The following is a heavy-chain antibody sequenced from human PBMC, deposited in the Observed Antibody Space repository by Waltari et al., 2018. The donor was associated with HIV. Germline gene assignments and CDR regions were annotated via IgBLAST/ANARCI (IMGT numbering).Heavy chain of an antibody. CDR1: GYTFTSYA. D-gene: IGHD3-10*01. CDR2: INAGNGNT. Sequence: QVQLVQSGAEVKKPGASVKVSCKASGYTFTSYAMHWVRQAPGQRLEWMGWINAGNGNTKYSQKFQGRVTITRDTSASTAYMELSSLRSEDTAVYYCARDRELLWFGAGRLMDVWGQGTTVTVSS. V-gene: IGHV1-3*01. CDR3: ARDRELLWFGAGRLMDV. J-gene: IGHJ6*02.